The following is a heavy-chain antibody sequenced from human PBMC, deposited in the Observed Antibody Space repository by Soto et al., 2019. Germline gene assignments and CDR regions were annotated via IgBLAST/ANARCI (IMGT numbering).Heavy chain of an antibody. CDR1: GFPCSSYS. CDR3: ARDSGYSYGPVDF. V-gene: IGHV3-48*02. CDR2: ISSSSSTI. J-gene: IGHJ4*02. D-gene: IGHD5-18*01. Sequence: GGPLRGSCAASGFPCSSYSMNWVRQAPGKGLEWVSYISSSSSTIYYADSVKGRFTISRDNAKNSLYLQMNSLRDEDMALYYCARDSGYSYGPVDFCGQGTLVTVSS.